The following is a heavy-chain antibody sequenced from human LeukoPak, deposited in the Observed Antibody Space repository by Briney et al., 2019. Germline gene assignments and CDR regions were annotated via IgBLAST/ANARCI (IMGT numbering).Heavy chain of an antibody. J-gene: IGHJ1*01. CDR2: ISSSSSTI. D-gene: IGHD6-13*01. CDR1: GFTFSSDA. Sequence: GGSLRLSCTASGFTFSSDAMSWVRQAPGKGLEWVSYISSSSSTIYYADSVKGRFTISRDNAKNSLYLQMNSLRAEDTDVYYCARGYSSSWYGWEYFQHWGQGTMVTVSS. V-gene: IGHV3-48*01. CDR3: ARGYSSSWYGWEYFQH.